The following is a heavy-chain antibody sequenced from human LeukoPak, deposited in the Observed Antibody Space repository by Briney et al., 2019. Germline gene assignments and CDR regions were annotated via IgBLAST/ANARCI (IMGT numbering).Heavy chain of an antibody. V-gene: IGHV1-8*03. CDR2: MNPNSGNT. J-gene: IGHJ4*02. Sequence: ASVKVSCKASGYTFTSYDINWVRQATGQGLEWMGWMNPNSGNTGYAQKFQGRVTITRNTSISTAYMELSSLRSEDTAVYYCARHSSVEVRGVIVYYFDYWGQGTLVTVSS. CDR1: GYTFTSYD. D-gene: IGHD3-10*01. CDR3: ARHSSVEVRGVIVYYFDY.